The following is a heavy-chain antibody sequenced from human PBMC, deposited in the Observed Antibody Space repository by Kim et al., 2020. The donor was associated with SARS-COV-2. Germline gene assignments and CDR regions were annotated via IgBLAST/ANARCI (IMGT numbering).Heavy chain of an antibody. V-gene: IGHV1-69*13. D-gene: IGHD3-10*01. CDR3: ATRYGSGSYRYYYYGMDV. J-gene: IGHJ6*02. CDR2: IIPIFGTA. Sequence: SVKVSCKASGGTFSSYAISWVRQAPGQGLEWMGGIIPIFGTANYAQKFQGRVTITADESTSTAYMELSSLRSEDTAVYYCATRYGSGSYRYYYYGMDVWGQGTTVTVSS. CDR1: GGTFSSYA.